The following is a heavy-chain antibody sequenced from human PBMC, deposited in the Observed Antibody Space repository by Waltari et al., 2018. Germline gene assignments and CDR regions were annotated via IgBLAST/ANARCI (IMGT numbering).Heavy chain of an antibody. CDR3: ARDEREMITFGGVIAKPTFDY. D-gene: IGHD3-16*02. J-gene: IGHJ4*02. Sequence: QVQLVQSGAEVKKPGSSVKVSCQASGGTFSSYAISWVRQAPGQGLEWMGGIIPILGIANYAQKFQGRVTITADKSTSTAYMELSSLRSEDTAVYYCARDEREMITFGGVIAKPTFDYWGQGTLVTVSS. V-gene: IGHV1-69*10. CDR1: GGTFSSYA. CDR2: IIPILGIA.